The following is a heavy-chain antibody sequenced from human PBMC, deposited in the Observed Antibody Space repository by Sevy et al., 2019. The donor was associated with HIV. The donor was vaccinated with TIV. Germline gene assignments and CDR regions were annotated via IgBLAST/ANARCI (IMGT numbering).Heavy chain of an antibody. J-gene: IGHJ6*02. V-gene: IGHV3-7*01. CDR2: IKHDGSEK. D-gene: IGHD5-12*01. Sequence: GGSLRLSCAASGFTFNSYWMSWVRQAPGKGLQWVANIKHDGSEKYYVDSVKGRFTISRDNSQNSLFLQMNTLRAEDTAVYYCAREGSPYDTYYYYYGMDVWGQRTTVTVSS. CDR1: GFTFNSYW. CDR3: AREGSPYDTYYYYYGMDV.